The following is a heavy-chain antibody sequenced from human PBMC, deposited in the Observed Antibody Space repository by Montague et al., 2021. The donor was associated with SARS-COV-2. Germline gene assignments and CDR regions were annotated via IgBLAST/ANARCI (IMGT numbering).Heavy chain of an antibody. CDR3: ARGSPGIGMDV. Sequence: SLRLSCAASGFTLTNYYMSWVHQAPGEVLEWVANIRQDGEERNXXXSLRGRFTISRDNARNSLYLQMNRLRGDDTAVSYCARGSPGIGMDVWGQGTTVTVSS. V-gene: IGHV3-7*01. J-gene: IGHJ6*02. CDR2: IRQDGEER. CDR1: GFTLTNYY. D-gene: IGHD1-26*01.